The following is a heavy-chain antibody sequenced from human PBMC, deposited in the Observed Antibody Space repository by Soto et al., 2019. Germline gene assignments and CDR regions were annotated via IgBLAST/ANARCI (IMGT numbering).Heavy chain of an antibody. CDR2: INAGNGNT. CDR3: ARERDSSGYYQGFDY. V-gene: IGHV1-3*01. D-gene: IGHD3-22*01. Sequence: ASVKVSCKASGYTFTSYAMHWVRQAPGQRLEWMGWINAGNGNTKYSQKFQGRVTITRDTSASTAYMELSSLRSEDTAVYYCARERDSSGYYQGFDYWGQGTLVTSPQ. CDR1: GYTFTSYA. J-gene: IGHJ4*02.